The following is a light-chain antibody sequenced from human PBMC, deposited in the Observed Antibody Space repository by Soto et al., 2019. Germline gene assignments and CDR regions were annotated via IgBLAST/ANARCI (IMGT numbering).Light chain of an antibody. CDR2: DAS. J-gene: IGKJ1*01. CDR1: QSVSSY. Sequence: EVVLTQSPGTLSLSPGERATLSCRASQSVSSYLAWYQQKPGQAPRLLIYDASNRATGIPARFSGIGSGTDFTLTISSLEPEDFAVYYCQQRSNWPTFGQGTKVDIK. CDR3: QQRSNWPT. V-gene: IGKV3-11*01.